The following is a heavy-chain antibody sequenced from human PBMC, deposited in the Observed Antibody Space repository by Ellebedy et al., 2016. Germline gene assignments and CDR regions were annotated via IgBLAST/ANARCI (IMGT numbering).Heavy chain of an antibody. J-gene: IGHJ4*02. CDR3: ARGDEATNVEVGY. D-gene: IGHD5-12*01. Sequence: ASVKVSCKASGYTFTSYAMHWVRQAPGQRLEWMGWINAGNGNTKYSQKFQGRVTITRDTSASTAYMELSSLRAEDTAVYYCARGDEATNVEVGYWGQGTLVTVSS. CDR2: INAGNGNT. CDR1: GYTFTSYA. V-gene: IGHV1-3*01.